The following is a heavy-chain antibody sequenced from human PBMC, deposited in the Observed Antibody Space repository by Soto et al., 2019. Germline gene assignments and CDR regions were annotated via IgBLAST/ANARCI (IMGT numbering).Heavy chain of an antibody. CDR3: ARAFSGSYPNFDY. D-gene: IGHD1-26*01. Sequence: LRLSCLASGFIFRSYAMHWVRQAPGKGLEWVAVITYDGANGYYADSVRGRFAISRDNSKSTLFLQMNSLRPEDTAVYYCARAFSGSYPNFDYCGQGTLVTVSS. CDR1: GFIFRSYA. V-gene: IGHV3-30*09. CDR2: ITYDGANG. J-gene: IGHJ4*02.